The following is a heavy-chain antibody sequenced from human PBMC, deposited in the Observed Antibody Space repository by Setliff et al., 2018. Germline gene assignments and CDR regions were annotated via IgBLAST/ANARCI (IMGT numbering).Heavy chain of an antibody. D-gene: IGHD3-10*01. CDR1: GGSISSDSHY. CDR3: ARESATIGEFPLYYFDK. V-gene: IGHV4-61*09. J-gene: IGHJ4*02. Sequence: SETLSLTCTVSGGSISSDSHYWAWVRQPAGKGLEWIGHIYTSWSTNYNPSLKSRVTMSVDTTKNQFSLTLTSVTAADTAVYYCARESATIGEFPLYYFDKWGQGIPVTVSS. CDR2: IYTSWST.